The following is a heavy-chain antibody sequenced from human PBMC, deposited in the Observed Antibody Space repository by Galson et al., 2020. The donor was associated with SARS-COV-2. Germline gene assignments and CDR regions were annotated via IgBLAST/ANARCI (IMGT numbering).Heavy chain of an antibody. D-gene: IGHD6-19*01. CDR3: TVAGTGSYYYFGMDV. CDR1: GFTFDDYA. Sequence: GGSLRLSCAASGFTFDDYAMHWVRQAPGKGLEWVSGISWNSGSIGYADSVKGRFTISRDNAKNSLYLQMNSLRAEDTALYYCTVAGTGSYYYFGMDVRCQGTTVTVSS. CDR2: ISWNSGSI. V-gene: IGHV3-9*01. J-gene: IGHJ6*02.